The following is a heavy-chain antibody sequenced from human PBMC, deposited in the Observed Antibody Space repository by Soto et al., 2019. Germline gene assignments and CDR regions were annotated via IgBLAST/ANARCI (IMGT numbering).Heavy chain of an antibody. Sequence: QVQLVQSGAEVKKPGASVKVSCKVSGYTLTELSMHWVRQAPGKGLEWMGGCDPEDGETIYAQKFQGRVTRTEETSTDTAYMELSSPRSEDTAVYYCATAPKYYYDSSGYWYWGQGTLVTVSS. J-gene: IGHJ4*02. V-gene: IGHV1-24*01. CDR1: GYTLTELS. CDR2: CDPEDGET. CDR3: ATAPKYYYDSSGYWY. D-gene: IGHD3-22*01.